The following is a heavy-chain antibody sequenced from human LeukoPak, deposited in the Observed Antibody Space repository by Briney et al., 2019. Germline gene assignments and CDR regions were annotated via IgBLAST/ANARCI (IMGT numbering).Heavy chain of an antibody. CDR2: IFYNGKT. CDR1: GGSIYTTTYY. CDR3: ARQDARLNWFDP. J-gene: IGHJ5*02. V-gene: IGHV4-39*01. Sequence: SETLSLTCTVSGGSIYTTTYYWAWIRQPPGKGLEWIGSIFYNGKTYYNPSLDTRLTMSVDASERHFSLHLSSVTAADTAVYFCARQDARLNWFDPWGQGTLVTVSS.